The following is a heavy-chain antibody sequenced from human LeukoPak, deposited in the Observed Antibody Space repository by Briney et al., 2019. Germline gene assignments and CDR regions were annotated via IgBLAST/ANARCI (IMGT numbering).Heavy chain of an antibody. CDR2: IYYSGST. Sequence: SETLSLTCTVSGGSISSNSYYWGWIRQPPGEGLEWIGSIYYSGSTYYNPSLKSRVSISVDTTKNQFSLKLSSVTAADTAVYYCANLPYGDYYYYGMDVWGQGTTVTVSS. V-gene: IGHV4-39*01. D-gene: IGHD4-17*01. CDR3: ANLPYGDYYYYGMDV. J-gene: IGHJ6*02. CDR1: GGSISSNSYY.